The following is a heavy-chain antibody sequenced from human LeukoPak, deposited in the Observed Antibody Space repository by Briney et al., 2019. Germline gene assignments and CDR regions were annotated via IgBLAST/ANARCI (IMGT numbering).Heavy chain of an antibody. Sequence: SETLSLTCSVSAYSISSGYYWGWIRQPPGKGLEWIGSIHHTGYTFYNPSVKSRITISVETSKNQFSLKLSSVTAADTAMYYCARALTTVRVYYYYYMDVWGKGTTVTVSS. CDR3: ARALTTVRVYYYYYMDV. D-gene: IGHD4-17*01. CDR1: AYSISSGYY. J-gene: IGHJ6*03. CDR2: IHHTGYT. V-gene: IGHV4-38-2*02.